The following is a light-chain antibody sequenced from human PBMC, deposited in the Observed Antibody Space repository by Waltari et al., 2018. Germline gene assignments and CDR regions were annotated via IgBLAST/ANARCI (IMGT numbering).Light chain of an antibody. J-gene: IGLJ1*01. CDR2: EGS. Sequence: QSALTQPASVSGSPGHSITISCTGTRSHVGSYNLTSWYQQHPGKSPKLMIYEGSKRPSGVSNRFSGSKSGNTASLTISGLQAEDEADYYCCSYAGIGTLYVFGTGTKVTVL. CDR1: RSHVGSYNL. V-gene: IGLV2-23*01. CDR3: CSYAGIGTLYV.